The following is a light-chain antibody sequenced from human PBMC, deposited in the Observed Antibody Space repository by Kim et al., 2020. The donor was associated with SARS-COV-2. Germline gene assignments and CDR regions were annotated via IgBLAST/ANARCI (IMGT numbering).Light chain of an antibody. CDR3: HQCDTSPLT. Sequence: PGEGATRYCRCSRTVGYNYLAWNPQNPGQTPRLLSYDSSSRAAGSPDRFSGSGSGTDFTLTINRLEPEDFAVYYCHQCDTSPLTFRGGTKVDIK. CDR1: RTVGYNY. CDR2: DSS. V-gene: IGKV3-20*01. J-gene: IGKJ4*01.